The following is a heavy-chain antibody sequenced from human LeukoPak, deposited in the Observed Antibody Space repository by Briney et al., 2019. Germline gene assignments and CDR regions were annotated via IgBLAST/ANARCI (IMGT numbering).Heavy chain of an antibody. CDR1: GGSFSGYY. D-gene: IGHD3-10*01. J-gene: IGHJ4*02. V-gene: IGHV4-39*01. CDR3: ARLSMVRGVTIWGYFDY. CDR2: IYYTGST. Sequence: SETLSLTCAVYGGSFSGYYWGWLRQPPGKGVEGLGSIYYTGSTYYIPSLQSRVTISVDTSKNQFSLKLSSVTAADTAVYYCARLSMVRGVTIWGYFDYWGQGTLVTVSS.